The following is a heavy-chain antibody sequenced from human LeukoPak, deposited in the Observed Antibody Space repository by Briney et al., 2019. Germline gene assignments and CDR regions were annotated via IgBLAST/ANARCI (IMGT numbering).Heavy chain of an antibody. Sequence: GSLRLSCAASGFTFSSYGMHWVRQAPGKGLEWVAFIRNDGSNKYYADSVKGRFTVSRDNSINTLYLQIGSLRPEDTALYYCAKDQSSFCSRSSCYALHYWGQGTLVAVSS. J-gene: IGHJ4*02. D-gene: IGHD2-2*01. CDR1: GFTFSSYG. CDR2: IRNDGSNK. V-gene: IGHV3-30*02. CDR3: AKDQSSFCSRSSCYALHY.